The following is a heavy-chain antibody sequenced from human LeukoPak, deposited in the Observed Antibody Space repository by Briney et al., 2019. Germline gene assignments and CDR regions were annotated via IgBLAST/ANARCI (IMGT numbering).Heavy chain of an antibody. CDR1: GFTFRSHW. CDR3: TRDLMDYDVSTGLHHYYMDV. V-gene: IGHV3-74*01. J-gene: IGHJ6*02. CDR2: INFDGSSI. Sequence: PGGSLRLSCAASGFTFRSHWMQWVRQRPGKGLVWVSRINFDGSSINYADSVKGRFTISRDNAKNTLYLQMNTLRVEDTAVYYCTRDLMDYDVSTGLHHYYMDVWGQGTTVTVSS. D-gene: IGHD3-9*01.